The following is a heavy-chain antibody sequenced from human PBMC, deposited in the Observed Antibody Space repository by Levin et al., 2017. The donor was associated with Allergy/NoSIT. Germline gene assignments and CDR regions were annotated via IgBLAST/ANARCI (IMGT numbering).Heavy chain of an antibody. Sequence: AGGSLRLSCEASGFTFSNYWMHWVRQAPGKGLVWVSGIKSDGSSTNYADSVKGRFTISRDNAKKTVYLQMSGLRADDTAVYYCVRTPSVCSGGSCDSSFELWAQGTMLTVSS. CDR2: IKSDGSST. D-gene: IGHD2-15*01. CDR1: GFTFSNYW. CDR3: VRTPSVCSGGSCDSSFEL. V-gene: IGHV3-74*01. J-gene: IGHJ4*02.